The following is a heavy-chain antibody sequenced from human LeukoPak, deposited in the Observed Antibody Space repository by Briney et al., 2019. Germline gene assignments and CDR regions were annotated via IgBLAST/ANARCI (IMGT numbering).Heavy chain of an antibody. Sequence: ASVKXXXXXXXXTFTCYYXXXVGQAPGQGVXXXGPINPTCLCTTYPQKFHGRVTMTTDTSISTAYMELSMLRSDDTAVYYCARDLNRRYYDTLGYWGQGTLVTVSP. CDR3: ARDLNRRYYDTLGY. J-gene: IGHJ4*02. CDR2: INPTCLCT. CDR1: XXTFTCYY. V-gene: IGHV1-2*06. D-gene: IGHD3-22*01.